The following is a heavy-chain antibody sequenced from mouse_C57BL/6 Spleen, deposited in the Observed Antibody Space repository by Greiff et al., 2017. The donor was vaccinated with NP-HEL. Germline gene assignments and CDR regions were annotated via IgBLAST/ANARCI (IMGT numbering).Heavy chain of an antibody. Sequence: EVKLMESGGGLVQPGGSLKLSCAASGFTFSDYYMYWVRQTPEKRLEWVAYISNGGGSTYYPDTVKGRFTISRDNAKNTLYLQMSRLKSEDTAMYYCARGATVVATPYYFDYWGQGTTLTVSS. D-gene: IGHD1-1*01. V-gene: IGHV5-12*01. J-gene: IGHJ2*01. CDR3: ARGATVVATPYYFDY. CDR2: ISNGGGST. CDR1: GFTFSDYY.